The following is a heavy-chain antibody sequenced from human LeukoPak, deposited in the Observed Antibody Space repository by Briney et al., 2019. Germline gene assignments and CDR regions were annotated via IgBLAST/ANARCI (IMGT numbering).Heavy chain of an antibody. V-gene: IGHV1-18*01. D-gene: IGHD3-3*01. J-gene: IGHJ4*02. CDR2: ISAYNGNT. CDR1: GYTFTSYG. Sequence: ASVKVSCKASGYTFTSYGISWVQQAPGQGLEWMGWISAYNGNTNYAQKLQGRVTMTTDTSTSTAYMELRSLRSDDTAVYYCARNLWSGYYTKTGTFDYWGQGTLVTVSS. CDR3: ARNLWSGYYTKTGTFDY.